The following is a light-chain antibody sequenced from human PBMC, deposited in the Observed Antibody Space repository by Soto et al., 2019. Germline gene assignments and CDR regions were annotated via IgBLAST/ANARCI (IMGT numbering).Light chain of an antibody. Sequence: IQLTQSPASLSSSVGDRVTLSCRASQGNNSYVAWYQQKSGKAPKLLIYAASTMQTGIPARFSGSGSGTDFTLTISSLQPEDFATYYCQQLNDRRFSFGQGTKLDIK. V-gene: IGKV1-9*01. CDR3: QQLNDRRFS. CDR1: QGNNSY. J-gene: IGKJ2*01. CDR2: AAS.